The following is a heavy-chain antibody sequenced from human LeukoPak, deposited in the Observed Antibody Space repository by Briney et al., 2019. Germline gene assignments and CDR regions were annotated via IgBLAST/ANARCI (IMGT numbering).Heavy chain of an antibody. CDR2: ISYDGSNK. CDR3: AKGYSSSWYSGDFDY. D-gene: IGHD6-13*01. CDR1: GFTFSSYG. V-gene: IGHV3-30*18. Sequence: PGGSLRLSCAASGFTFSSYGMHWVRQAPGKGLEWVAVISYDGSNKYYADSVKGRFTISRDNSKNTLYLQMNSLRAEDTAVYYCAKGYSSSWYSGDFDYGGQGTLVTVSS. J-gene: IGHJ4*02.